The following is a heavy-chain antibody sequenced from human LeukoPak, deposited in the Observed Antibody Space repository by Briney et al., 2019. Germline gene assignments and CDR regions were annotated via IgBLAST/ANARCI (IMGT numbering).Heavy chain of an antibody. CDR1: GGSISNSNW. D-gene: IGHD6-19*01. CDR2: IYHSGST. J-gene: IGHJ4*02. Sequence: SETLSLTCAVSGGSISNSNWWSWVRQPPGKGLEWIGEIYHSGSTNYNPSLKSRVTISVDKSKNQFSLELSSVTAADTAVYYCAREVAVAGTNYFDYWGQGTLVTVSS. CDR3: AREVAVAGTNYFDY. V-gene: IGHV4-4*02.